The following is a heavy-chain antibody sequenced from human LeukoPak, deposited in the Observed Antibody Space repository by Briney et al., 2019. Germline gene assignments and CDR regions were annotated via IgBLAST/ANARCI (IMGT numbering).Heavy chain of an antibody. CDR2: ISTDGSST. V-gene: IGHV3-23*01. CDR1: RFTFSSYS. CDR3: ASSLYSSGWSLNSGAFDI. Sequence: GGSLRLSCAASRFTFSSYSMNWVRQAPGKGLEWVSTISTDGSSTYYADSVKGRFTISRDNSKNTLYLQMNSLRAEDTAVYYCASSLYSSGWSLNSGAFDIWGQGTMVTVSS. J-gene: IGHJ3*02. D-gene: IGHD6-13*01.